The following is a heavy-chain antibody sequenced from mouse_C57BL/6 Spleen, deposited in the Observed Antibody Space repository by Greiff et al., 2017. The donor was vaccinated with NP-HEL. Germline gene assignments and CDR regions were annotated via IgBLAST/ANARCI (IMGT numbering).Heavy chain of an antibody. J-gene: IGHJ4*01. CDR3: AINYYGSSYGAMDY. D-gene: IGHD1-1*01. V-gene: IGHV1-4*01. CDR1: GYTFTSYT. CDR2: INPSSGYT. Sequence: QVQLQQSGAELARPGASVKMSCKASGYTFTSYTMHWVKQRPGQGLEWIGYINPSSGYTKYNQKFKDKATLTADKSSSTAYMQLSSLTSEDSAVYYCAINYYGSSYGAMDYWGQGTSVTVSS.